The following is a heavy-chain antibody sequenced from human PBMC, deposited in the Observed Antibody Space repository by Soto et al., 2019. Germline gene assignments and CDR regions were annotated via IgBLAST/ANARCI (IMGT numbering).Heavy chain of an antibody. Sequence: PGGSLRLSCAASGFKFSSYAMSWVRQAPGKGLEWVSLISATGGGTYYADSVKGRFTISRDKSKNTLHLQMDSLRAEDTALYYCANSYSERYFDYWGQRPLVTVSS. CDR1: GFKFSSYA. CDR3: ANSYSERYFDY. CDR2: ISATGGGT. V-gene: IGHV3-23*01. D-gene: IGHD4-4*01. J-gene: IGHJ4*02.